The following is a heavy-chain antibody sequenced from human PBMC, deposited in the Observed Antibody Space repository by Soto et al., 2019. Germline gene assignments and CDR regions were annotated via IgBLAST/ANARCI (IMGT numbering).Heavy chain of an antibody. CDR1: GGTFSSYT. CDR2: IIPILGIA. Sequence: GASVKVSCKASGGTFSSYTISWVRQAPGQGLEWMGRIIPILGIANYAQKFQGRVTITADKSTSTAYMELSSLRSEDTAVYYCARAAVTTDYYYYMDVWGKGTTVTVSS. CDR3: ARAAVTTDYYYYMDV. D-gene: IGHD4-4*01. J-gene: IGHJ6*03. V-gene: IGHV1-69*02.